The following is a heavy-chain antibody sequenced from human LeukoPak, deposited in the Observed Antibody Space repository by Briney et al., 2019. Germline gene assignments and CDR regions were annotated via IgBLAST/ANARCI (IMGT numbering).Heavy chain of an antibody. D-gene: IGHD3-22*01. Sequence: SETLSLTCTVSGGSISSGDYYWSWIRQPPGKGLEWIGYINYSGSTYYNPSLKSRVTISVDTSKNQFSLKLSSVTAADTAVYYCARAPYYYDSSGYYYWFDPWGQGTLVTVSS. J-gene: IGHJ5*02. CDR2: INYSGST. V-gene: IGHV4-30-4*01. CDR1: GGSISSGDYY. CDR3: ARAPYYYDSSGYYYWFDP.